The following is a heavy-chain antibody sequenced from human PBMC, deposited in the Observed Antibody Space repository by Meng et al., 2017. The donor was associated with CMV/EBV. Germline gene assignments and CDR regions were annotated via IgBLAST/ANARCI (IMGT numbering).Heavy chain of an antibody. Sequence: GSLRLSCTVSGGSISSYYWSWIRQPPGKGLEWIGYIYYSGSTNYNPSLKSRVTISVDTSKNQFSLKLSSVTAADTAVYYCARVYGGYADNYYYYGMDVWGQGTTVTVSS. CDR3: ARVYGGYADNYYYYGMDV. CDR2: IYYSGST. J-gene: IGHJ6*02. V-gene: IGHV4-59*01. D-gene: IGHD4-17*01. CDR1: GGSISSYY.